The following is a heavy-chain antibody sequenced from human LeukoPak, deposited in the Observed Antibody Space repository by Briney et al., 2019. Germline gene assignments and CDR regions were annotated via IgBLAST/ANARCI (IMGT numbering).Heavy chain of an antibody. CDR1: GGSISSSSYY. Sequence: SETLSLTCTVSGGSISSSSYYWSWIRRPAGRGLEWIGRIYTSGSTNYNPSLKSRVTISVDTSKNQFSLKLSSVTAADTAVYYCARGVDYYGVWGQGTLVTVSS. CDR2: IYTSGST. D-gene: IGHD3-10*01. J-gene: IGHJ4*02. V-gene: IGHV4-61*02. CDR3: ARGVDYYGV.